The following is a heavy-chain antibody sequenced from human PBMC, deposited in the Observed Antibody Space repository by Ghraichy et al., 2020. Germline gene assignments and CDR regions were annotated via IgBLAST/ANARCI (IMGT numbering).Heavy chain of an antibody. J-gene: IGHJ4*02. CDR3: ARGSGDGSAPFDY. CDR1: GFTVSSSY. V-gene: IGHV3-53*01. Sequence: GGSLRLSCAAFGFTVSSSYMNWVRQAPGKGLEWVSIIYSGGTTYYSDSVKGRFTISRDNSKNTLYLQMNSLRAEDTAVYYCARGSGDGSAPFDYWGQGTLVTVSS. CDR2: IYSGGTT. D-gene: IGHD3-10*01.